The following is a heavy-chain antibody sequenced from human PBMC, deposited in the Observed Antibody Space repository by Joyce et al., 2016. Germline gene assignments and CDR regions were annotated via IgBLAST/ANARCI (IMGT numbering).Heavy chain of an antibody. J-gene: IGHJ3*02. CDR3: ARERGGGMSAFDI. Sequence: EVQLVEAGGALVQPGGSLRLSCAASGFTFSAYEIHGVRQTTGKGLEWVSAIGTAGDPYYEGSVKGRFTISRENAKSSLFLQMNSLRAEDTAVYYCARERGGGMSAFDIWGQGTMVTVSS. CDR2: IGTAGDP. D-gene: IGHD3-16*01. V-gene: IGHV3-13*05. CDR1: GFTFSAYE.